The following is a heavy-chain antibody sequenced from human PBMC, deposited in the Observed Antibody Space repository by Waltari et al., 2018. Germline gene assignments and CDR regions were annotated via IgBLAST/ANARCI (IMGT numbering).Heavy chain of an antibody. CDR3: ARRIWTQKYFDY. CDR2: ISTAGNT. V-gene: IGHV4-39*01. D-gene: IGHD3-3*01. CDR1: GDSIVSFTYY. J-gene: IGHJ4*02. Sequence: QLQLQESGPGLVKPSETLSLTCTVSGDSIVSFTYYWAWIRKPPGRGPEWIGTISTAGNTYYNPSLKSRVTLSVETSKNQFSLKLNSVTAADTAVYFCARRIWTQKYFDYWGQGTLLIVSS.